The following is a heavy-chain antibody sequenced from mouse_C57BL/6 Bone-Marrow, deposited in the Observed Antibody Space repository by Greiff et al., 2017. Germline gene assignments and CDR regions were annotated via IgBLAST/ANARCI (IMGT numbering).Heavy chain of an antibody. J-gene: IGHJ1*03. CDR2: IYPRGGNT. CDR1: GYTFTSYG. Sequence: QVQLQQSGAELARPGASVKLSCKASGYTFTSYGISWVKQRTGQGLEGIGGIYPRGGNTYYNEKFKGKATLAADKSSSTASMELRSLTSEDSSVYFCARGYYVSSLNWYFDVWGTGTTVTVSS. V-gene: IGHV1-81*01. CDR3: ARGYYVSSLNWYFDV. D-gene: IGHD1-1*01.